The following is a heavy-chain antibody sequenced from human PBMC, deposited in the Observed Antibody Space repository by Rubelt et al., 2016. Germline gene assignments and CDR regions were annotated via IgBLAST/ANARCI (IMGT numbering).Heavy chain of an antibody. Sequence: QVQLVQSGAEVKKPGASVKVSCKASGYTFTSYAMHWVRQAPGQRLEWMGWINAGNGHTKYSQKFQGRVTITRETAASTAYMELSSLRTEDTAVYYCARGDIVVVVAASNPLDYWGQGTLVTVSS. D-gene: IGHD2-15*01. J-gene: IGHJ4*02. CDR2: INAGNGHT. CDR1: GYTFTSYA. CDR3: ARGDIVVVVAASNPLDY. V-gene: IGHV1-3*01.